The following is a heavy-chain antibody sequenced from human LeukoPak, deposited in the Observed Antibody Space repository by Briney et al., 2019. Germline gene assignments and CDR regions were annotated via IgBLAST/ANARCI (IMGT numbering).Heavy chain of an antibody. CDR3: ARGVGWFDP. V-gene: IGHV4-34*01. Sequence: KSSETLSLTCAVYGGSFSGYYWSWIRQPPGKGLEWIGEINHSRSTNYNPSLKSRVTISVDTSKNQFSLKLSSVTAADTAVYYCARGVGWFDPWGQGTLVTVSS. J-gene: IGHJ5*02. CDR2: INHSRST. D-gene: IGHD1-26*01. CDR1: GGSFSGYY.